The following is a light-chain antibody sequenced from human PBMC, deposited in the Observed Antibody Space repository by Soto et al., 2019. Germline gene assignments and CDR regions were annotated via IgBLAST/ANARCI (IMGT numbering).Light chain of an antibody. Sequence: DIVMTQSPDSLAVSLGERATINCKSSQSVLYSSNNKNYLGWYQQKAGQPPKLLLYWASYRESGVPDRFSGSGSGTDFALTISSLQAEDVAVYYCQQYYDTPWTFGQGTKVDIK. CDR1: QSVLYSSNNKNY. V-gene: IGKV4-1*01. CDR3: QQYYDTPWT. CDR2: WAS. J-gene: IGKJ1*01.